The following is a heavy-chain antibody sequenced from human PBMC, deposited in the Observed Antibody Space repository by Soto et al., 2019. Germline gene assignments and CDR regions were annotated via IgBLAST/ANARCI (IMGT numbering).Heavy chain of an antibody. Sequence: QVQLVQSGAEVKKPGSSVKVSCKASGGTFGNYGISWVRQAPGQGLEWMGGILPRLGLTKSAQRFQGRVTFTADESTNTAYMELSSLRSEDTAVFYCARDRYYDYSGLYYESADWGQGTLVTVSS. J-gene: IGHJ4*02. CDR3: ARDRYYDYSGLYYESAD. D-gene: IGHD3-22*01. CDR1: GGTFGNYG. V-gene: IGHV1-69*01. CDR2: ILPRLGLT.